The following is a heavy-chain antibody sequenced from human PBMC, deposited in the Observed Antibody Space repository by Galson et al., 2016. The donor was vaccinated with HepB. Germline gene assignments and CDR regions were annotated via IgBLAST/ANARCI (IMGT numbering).Heavy chain of an antibody. J-gene: IGHJ4*02. D-gene: IGHD5-12*01. CDR2: IHYSGTT. CDR1: GDSISNTNYY. CDR3: ARGGYSGYAGLDY. V-gene: IGHV4-39*07. Sequence: ETLSLTCTVSGDSISNTNYYWDWIRQPPGKGLEWIGIIHYSGTTYYSPSLKRRLTISVATSKNQNSLKLTSMTAADTAVYYCARGGYSGYAGLDYWGPGTLVTVSS.